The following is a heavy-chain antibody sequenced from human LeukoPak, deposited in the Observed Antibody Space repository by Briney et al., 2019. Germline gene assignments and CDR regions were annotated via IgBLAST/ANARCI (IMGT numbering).Heavy chain of an antibody. CDR2: IYYSGST. Sequence: SETLSLTCTVSGGSISSGGYYWSWIRQHPGKGLEWIGYIYYSGSTYYNPSLKSRVTISVDTSKTQFSLNLSSVTAADTTVYYCARDVLGRWLVEYYFDYWGQGTLVTVSS. J-gene: IGHJ4*02. D-gene: IGHD6-19*01. CDR3: ARDVLGRWLVEYYFDY. V-gene: IGHV4-31*03. CDR1: GGSISSGGYY.